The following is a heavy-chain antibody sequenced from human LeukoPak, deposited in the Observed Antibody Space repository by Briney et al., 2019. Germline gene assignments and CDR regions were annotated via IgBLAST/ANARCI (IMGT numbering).Heavy chain of an antibody. Sequence: QSGGSLRLSCAASGFTFSNYWMHWVRQAPGKGLVWVSRINSDGINTSYADSVKGRFTISRDNAKNSLYLQMNSLRAEDTAVYYCARDQDPYSSSSAPNYWGQGTLVTVSS. CDR2: INSDGINT. CDR1: GFTFSNYW. CDR3: ARDQDPYSSSSAPNY. D-gene: IGHD6-6*01. J-gene: IGHJ4*02. V-gene: IGHV3-74*01.